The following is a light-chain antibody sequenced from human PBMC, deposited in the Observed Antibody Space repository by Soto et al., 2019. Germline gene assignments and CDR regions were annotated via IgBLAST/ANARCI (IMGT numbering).Light chain of an antibody. J-gene: IGLJ1*01. CDR1: SSDVCAYNY. CDR3: SSYTSSNTEV. Sequence: QSALTQPASVSGSPGQSITISCTGTSSDVCAYNYVSWYQHHPGKAPKLIVYDVSDRPSGVSNRFSASKSGSTASLTISGLQAEDEADYYCSSYTSSNTEVFGTGTKLTVL. V-gene: IGLV2-14*03. CDR2: DVS.